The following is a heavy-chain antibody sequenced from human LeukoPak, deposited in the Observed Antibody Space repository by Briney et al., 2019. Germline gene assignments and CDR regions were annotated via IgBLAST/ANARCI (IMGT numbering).Heavy chain of an antibody. Sequence: HPGRSLRLSCAASGFTFDDYAMHWVRHAPGKGLEWVSGISWNSGSIGYADSVKGRFTISRDNAKNSLYLQMNSLRAEDTALYYCAKGISCSGGSCYFSYYGMDVWGQGTTVTVSS. CDR2: ISWNSGSI. CDR3: AKGISCSGGSCYFSYYGMDV. CDR1: GFTFDDYA. D-gene: IGHD2-15*01. V-gene: IGHV3-9*01. J-gene: IGHJ6*02.